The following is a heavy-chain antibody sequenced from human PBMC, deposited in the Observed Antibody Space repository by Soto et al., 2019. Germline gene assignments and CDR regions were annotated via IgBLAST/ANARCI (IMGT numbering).Heavy chain of an antibody. Sequence: QVQLQESGPGLVKPSETLSLTCTASGGSISSYYWCWIRQPPGKGLEWIGYIYYSGSTNYNPSLKSRVTIAVDTSKNQFSLKLSSVTAADTAVYYCARDKSGYSYGANYYYYYMDVWGKGTTVTVSS. J-gene: IGHJ6*03. CDR3: ARDKSGYSYGANYYYYYMDV. CDR1: GGSISSYY. V-gene: IGHV4-59*01. D-gene: IGHD5-18*01. CDR2: IYYSGST.